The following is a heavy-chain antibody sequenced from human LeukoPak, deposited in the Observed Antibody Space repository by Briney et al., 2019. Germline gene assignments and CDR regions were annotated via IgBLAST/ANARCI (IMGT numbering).Heavy chain of an antibody. CDR1: GFTFSSYS. V-gene: IGHV3-21*01. CDR2: ISSSSSYI. Sequence: GGSLRLSCAASGFTFSSYSMNWVRQAPGKGLEWVSSISSSSSYIYYADSVKGRFTISRDNAKNPLYLQMNSLRAEDTAVYYCARVGGPYSGGDCYRDYWGQGTLVTVSS. D-gene: IGHD2-21*02. CDR3: ARVGGPYSGGDCYRDY. J-gene: IGHJ4*02.